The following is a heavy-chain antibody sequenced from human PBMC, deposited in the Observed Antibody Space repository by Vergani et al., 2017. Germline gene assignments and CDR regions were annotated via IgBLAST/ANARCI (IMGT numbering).Heavy chain of an antibody. CDR3: ARAVGSSGYYSSYYYYYMDV. CDR2: INHSGST. D-gene: IGHD3-22*01. CDR1: GGSFSGYY. Sequence: QVQLQQWGAGLLKPSETLSLTCAVYGGSFSGYYWSWIRQPPGKGLEWIGEINHSGSTNYNPSLKSRVTISVDTAKNQFSLKLRSVTAPGTAVYYCARAVGSSGYYSSYYYYYMDVWGKGTTVTVSS. J-gene: IGHJ6*03. V-gene: IGHV4-34*01.